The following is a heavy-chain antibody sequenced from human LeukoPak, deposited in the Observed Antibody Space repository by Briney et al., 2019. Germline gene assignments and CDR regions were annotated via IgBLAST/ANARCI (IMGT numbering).Heavy chain of an antibody. CDR2: INHSGST. D-gene: IGHD1-1*01. CDR1: GGSISSGSYY. V-gene: IGHV4-39*07. J-gene: IGHJ4*02. Sequence: SQTLSLTCTVSGGSISSGSYYWSWIRQPPGKGLEWIGEINHSGSTNYNPSLKSRVTISVDTSKNQFSLKLSSVTAADTAVYYCARRRKWNDVPYFDYWGQGTLVTVSS. CDR3: ARRRKWNDVPYFDY.